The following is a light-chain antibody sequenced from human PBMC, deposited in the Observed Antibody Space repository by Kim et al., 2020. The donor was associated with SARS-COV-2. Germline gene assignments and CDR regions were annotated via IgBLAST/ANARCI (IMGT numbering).Light chain of an antibody. J-gene: IGKJ1*01. CDR3: QQYNNWPSWT. Sequence: APGERATLSCRASQRVSSHLAWYQQKPGQAPRLLIYGASTRATGNPARFSGSGSGTEFTLTISSLQSEDFAVYYCQQYNNWPSWTFGQGTKVDIK. CDR1: QRVSSH. V-gene: IGKV3-15*01. CDR2: GAS.